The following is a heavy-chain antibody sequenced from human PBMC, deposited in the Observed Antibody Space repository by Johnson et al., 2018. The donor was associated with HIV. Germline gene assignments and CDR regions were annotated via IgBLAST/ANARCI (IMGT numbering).Heavy chain of an antibody. V-gene: IGHV3-66*02. CDR1: GFTVSTNY. J-gene: IGHJ3*02. D-gene: IGHD2-2*02. CDR3: ATIWPGNFAFDI. CDR2: IYTADNR. Sequence: VQLVESGGDLVRPGGSLRLSCAASGFTVSTNYMNWVRQAPGKGLEWVSVIYTADNRNYTDSVKGRFSISRDNSKNTVYLQMHSLGPEDTAVYYCATIWPGNFAFDIWGQGTVVTVSS.